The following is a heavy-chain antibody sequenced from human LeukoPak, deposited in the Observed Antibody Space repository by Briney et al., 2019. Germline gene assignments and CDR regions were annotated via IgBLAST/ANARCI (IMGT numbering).Heavy chain of an antibody. CDR1: GGSISSYY. CDR2: IYYSGSI. J-gene: IGHJ6*02. Sequence: PSETLSLTCTVSGGSISSYYWSWIRQPPGKGLEWIGYIYYSGSINYNPSLKSRVTISVDTSKNQFSLKLSSVTAADTAVYYCARLPGIVGASVYYYGMDVWGQGTTVTVSS. D-gene: IGHD1-26*01. V-gene: IGHV4-59*08. CDR3: ARLPGIVGASVYYYGMDV.